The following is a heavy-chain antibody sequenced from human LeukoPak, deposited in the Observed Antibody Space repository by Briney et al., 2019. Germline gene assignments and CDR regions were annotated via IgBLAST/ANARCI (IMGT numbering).Heavy chain of an antibody. D-gene: IGHD3-10*01. V-gene: IGHV4-39*01. CDR3: ARGSFGYYYGMDV. Sequence: NASETLSLTCTVSGGSISSSSYYWGWIRQSPGKGLARIGSIYYSGSTYYNPSLKSRVTMSVDTSKNQFSLKLSSVTAADTAVYYCARGSFGYYYGMDVWGQGTTVTVSS. J-gene: IGHJ6*02. CDR1: GGSISSSSYY. CDR2: IYYSGST.